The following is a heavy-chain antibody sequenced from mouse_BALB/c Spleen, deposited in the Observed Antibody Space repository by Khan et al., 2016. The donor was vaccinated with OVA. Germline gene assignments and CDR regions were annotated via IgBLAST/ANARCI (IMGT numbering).Heavy chain of an antibody. CDR1: GFSLTNYG. D-gene: IGHD2-4*01. V-gene: IGHV2-6-1*01. J-gene: IGHJ4*01. CDR2: IWSDGSA. CDR3: ARQPYYHYGIMDY. Sequence: QVQLKESGPGLAAPSQTLSITCTISGFSLTNYGVHWVRQPPGKGLEWLVVIWSDGSATYNSALKSRLSINKDNSKSQVFLRMNSLQTDDTAMYYCARQPYYHYGIMDYWGQGTSVTVSS.